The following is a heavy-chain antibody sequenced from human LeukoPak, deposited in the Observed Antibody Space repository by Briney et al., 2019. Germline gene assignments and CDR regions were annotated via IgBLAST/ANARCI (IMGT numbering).Heavy chain of an antibody. Sequence: PSETLSLTCTVSGGSISSSSYYWGWIRQPPGKGLEWIGYIYYSGSTNYNPSLKSRVTISVDTSKNQFSLKLSSVTAADTAVYYCARDRESLNWFDPWGQGTLVTVSS. CDR2: IYYSGST. J-gene: IGHJ5*02. V-gene: IGHV4-61*01. CDR1: GGSISSSSYY. CDR3: ARDRESLNWFDP.